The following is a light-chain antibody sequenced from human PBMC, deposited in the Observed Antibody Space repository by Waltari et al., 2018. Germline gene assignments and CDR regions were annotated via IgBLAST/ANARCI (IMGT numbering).Light chain of an antibody. CDR3: SSYASVSSLV. V-gene: IGLV2-14*01. Sequence: QSALTQPASVSGSPGQSIPISCTGTSGDVGGDNYVSWYQQHPGKAPKLMIYDVSNRPSGVSNRFSASKSGNTASLTISGLQAEDEGDYYCSSYASVSSLVFGGGTRLTVL. CDR2: DVS. CDR1: SGDVGGDNY. J-gene: IGLJ2*01.